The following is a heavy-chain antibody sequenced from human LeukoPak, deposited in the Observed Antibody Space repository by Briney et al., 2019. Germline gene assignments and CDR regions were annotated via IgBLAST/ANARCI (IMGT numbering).Heavy chain of an antibody. J-gene: IGHJ4*02. V-gene: IGHV1-24*01. CDR2: FDPEDGET. Sequence: ASVKVSCKVSGYTLTELSMHWVRQAPGKGLEWMGGFDPEDGETIYAQKFQGRVTMTEDTSTDTAYMELSSLRSEDTAVYYCATGGGVTYCGGECYDYWGQGTLVTVSS. CDR1: GYTLTELS. D-gene: IGHD2-21*01. CDR3: ATGGGVTYCGGECYDY.